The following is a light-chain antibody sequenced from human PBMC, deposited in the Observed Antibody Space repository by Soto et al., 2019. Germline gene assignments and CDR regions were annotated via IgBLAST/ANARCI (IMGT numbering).Light chain of an antibody. J-gene: IGKJ4*01. CDR1: QSVSSNY. Sequence: EIVLTQSPGTLSLSPGERATLSCRASQSVSSNYLAWYQQTPGQAPRLLIYGASSRATGIPDRFSGSGSGTDFSLTISRLEPEDFATYYCQKYNSALTFGGGTKVEIK. CDR3: QKYNSALT. V-gene: IGKV3-20*01. CDR2: GAS.